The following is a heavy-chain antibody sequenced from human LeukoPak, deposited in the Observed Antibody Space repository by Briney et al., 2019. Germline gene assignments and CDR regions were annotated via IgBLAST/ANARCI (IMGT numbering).Heavy chain of an antibody. CDR2: INPNSGGT. J-gene: IGHJ5*02. CDR3: ARAGGRSWFDP. CDR1: GYSFNDKY. Sequence: ASVKVSCKASGYSFNDKYLHWVRQAPGQGLEWMGSINPNSGGTNYAQKFQGRVTMTTDTPMSTAYMELSRLTSDDTAVYYCARAGGRSWFDPWGQGTLVTVSS. V-gene: IGHV1-2*02.